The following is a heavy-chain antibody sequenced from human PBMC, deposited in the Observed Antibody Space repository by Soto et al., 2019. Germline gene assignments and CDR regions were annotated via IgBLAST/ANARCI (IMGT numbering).Heavy chain of an antibody. Sequence: EVQLVESGGGLVQPGGSLRLSCAASGFTFSSYDMHWVRQATGKGLEWVSAIGTAGDPYYPGSVKGRFTISRENAKNSLYLQMTSLRAGDTAVYYCASYSNYLYCMDVWGQGTTVTVSS. CDR1: GFTFSSYD. CDR2: IGTAGDP. J-gene: IGHJ6*02. D-gene: IGHD4-4*01. CDR3: ASYSNYLYCMDV. V-gene: IGHV3-13*05.